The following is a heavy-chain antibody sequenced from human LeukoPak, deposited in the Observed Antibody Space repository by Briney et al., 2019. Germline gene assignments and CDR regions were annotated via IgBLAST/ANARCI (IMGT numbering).Heavy chain of an antibody. V-gene: IGHV5-10-1*01. D-gene: IGHD2-2*01. Sequence: GASLLISCKGSGYSFTSYWISWVRQMPGKGLEWMGRIDPSDSYTNYSPSFQGHVTISADKSISTAYLQWSSLKASDTAMYYCARHVSQGYCSSTSCYPGTWFDPWGQGTLVTVSS. CDR2: IDPSDSYT. CDR1: GYSFTSYW. J-gene: IGHJ5*02. CDR3: ARHVSQGYCSSTSCYPGTWFDP.